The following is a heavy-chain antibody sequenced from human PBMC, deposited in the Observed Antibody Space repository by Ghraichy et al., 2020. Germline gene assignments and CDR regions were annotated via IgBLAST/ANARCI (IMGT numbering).Heavy chain of an antibody. CDR3: ARDPIAVAGTGSFDY. CDR1: GYTFTSYY. D-gene: IGHD6-19*01. V-gene: IGHV1-46*03. J-gene: IGHJ4*02. Sequence: ASVKVSCKASGYTFTSYYMHWVRQAPGQGLEWMGIINPSGGSTSYAQKFQGRVTMTRDTSTSTVYMELSSLRSEDTAVYYCARDPIAVAGTGSFDYWGQGTLVTVSS. CDR2: INPSGGST.